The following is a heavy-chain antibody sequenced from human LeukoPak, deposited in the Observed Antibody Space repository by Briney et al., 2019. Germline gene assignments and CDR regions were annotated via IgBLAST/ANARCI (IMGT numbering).Heavy chain of an antibody. V-gene: IGHV1-69*05. D-gene: IGHD2-15*01. CDR1: GGTFSSYA. J-gene: IGHJ5*02. Sequence: SVKVSCKASGGTFSSYAISWVRQAPGQGLEWMGGIIPIFGTANYAQKFQGRVRITTDESTRTPYMQLSSLRSEDTAVYYCARGGYCSGGSCRNWFDPWAQGTLVNVSS. CDR2: IIPIFGTA. CDR3: ARGGYCSGGSCRNWFDP.